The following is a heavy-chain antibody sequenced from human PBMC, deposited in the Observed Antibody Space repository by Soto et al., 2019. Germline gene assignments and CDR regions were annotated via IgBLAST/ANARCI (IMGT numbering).Heavy chain of an antibody. V-gene: IGHV1-18*01. CDR3: AKNGQPPYYYYGLDV. CDR2: ISGYNGDT. D-gene: IGHD2-8*01. J-gene: IGHJ6*02. CDR1: GYTFSRYG. Sequence: ASVKVSCKASGYTFSRYGISWVRQAPGQGLEWMGWISGYNGDTNYAQKFKGRVIMTIDTSTTTAYMDMRSLTSDDTAVYYCAKNGQPPYYYYGLDVWG.